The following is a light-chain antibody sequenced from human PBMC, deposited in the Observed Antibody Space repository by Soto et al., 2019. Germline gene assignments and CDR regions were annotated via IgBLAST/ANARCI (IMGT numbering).Light chain of an antibody. J-gene: IGKJ1*01. CDR1: QSILFDTNKKNY. Sequence: IVMTQSPESLAVSLVERATINCKSSQSILFDTNKKNYIAWYQQKPGQPPKLLIHWASTRESGVPDRFSGRGYGADFTLTISRLPAEDVAVYFCQQYYSKPRTFGQGTKVESK. CDR3: QQYYSKPRT. V-gene: IGKV4-1*01. CDR2: WAS.